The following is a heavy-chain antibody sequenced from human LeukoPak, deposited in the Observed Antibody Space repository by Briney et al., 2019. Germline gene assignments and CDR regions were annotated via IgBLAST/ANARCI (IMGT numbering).Heavy chain of an antibody. CDR1: GFTFDDYA. CDR2: ISWNSGSI. V-gene: IGHV3-9*01. Sequence: PGRSLRLSCAASGFTFDDYAMHWVRQAPGKGLEWVSGISWNSGSIGYADSVKGRFTISRDNAKNSLYLQMNSLRAEDTAVYYCARDTIVVVPAAMTPFDYWGQGTLVAVSS. J-gene: IGHJ4*02. D-gene: IGHD2-2*01. CDR3: ARDTIVVVPAAMTPFDY.